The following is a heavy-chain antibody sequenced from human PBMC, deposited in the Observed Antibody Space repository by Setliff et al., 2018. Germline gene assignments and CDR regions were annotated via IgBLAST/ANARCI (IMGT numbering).Heavy chain of an antibody. D-gene: IGHD3-22*01. CDR1: GYTFTTYY. Sequence: ASVKVSCKTSGYTFTTYYIYWVRQAPGQGLEWMGRINPNSGGTNYAQKFEGRVTMTTDTSITTAYMGLTRLTSDDTAVYYCARDRKEVVISPSQAAFDIWGQGTMVTVSS. J-gene: IGHJ3*02. V-gene: IGHV1-2*06. CDR3: ARDRKEVVISPSQAAFDI. CDR2: INPNSGGT.